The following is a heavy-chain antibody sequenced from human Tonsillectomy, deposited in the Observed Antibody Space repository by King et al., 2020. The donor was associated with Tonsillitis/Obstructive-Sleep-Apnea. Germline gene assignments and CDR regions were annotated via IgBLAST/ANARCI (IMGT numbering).Heavy chain of an antibody. D-gene: IGHD3-22*01. CDR2: INTNTGNP. CDR3: ASPPHYYDSSGYSNFDY. CDR1: GYTFTSYA. J-gene: IGHJ4*02. Sequence: VQLVESGSELKKPGASVKVSCKASGYTFTSYAMNWVRQAPGQGLEWMGWINTNTGNPTYAQGFTGRFVFSLDTSVSTAYLQISSLKAEDTAVYYCASPPHYYDSSGYSNFDYWGQGTLVTVSS. V-gene: IGHV7-4-1*02.